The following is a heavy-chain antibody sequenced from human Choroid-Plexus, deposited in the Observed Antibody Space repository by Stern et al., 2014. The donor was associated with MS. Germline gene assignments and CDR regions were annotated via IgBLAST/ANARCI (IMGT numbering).Heavy chain of an antibody. D-gene: IGHD2-15*01. Sequence: VQLVESGGGVAQPGRPLILSCAASGFTFSNFGMHWGRQAPGKGLEWVSLISYDGSDKYYADSVKGRFTIFRDKSKNTLYMHMNSLRAEDTAVYYCAKDRQWSTYFFDYWGQGSLVTVSS. CDR2: ISYDGSDK. J-gene: IGHJ4*02. V-gene: IGHV3-30*18. CDR3: AKDRQWSTYFFDY. CDR1: GFTFSNFG.